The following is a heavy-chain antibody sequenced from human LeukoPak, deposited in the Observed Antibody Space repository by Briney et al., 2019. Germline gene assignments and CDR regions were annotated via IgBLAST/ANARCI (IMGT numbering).Heavy chain of an antibody. Sequence: GESLKISCKGSGYTFTDYWIGRVRQMAGKGLEWMGIIYPGDSDTRYSPSFQGQVTISADKSINTAYLQWSSLRASDSAMYYCVRGGSYLTWGQGTLVTVSS. V-gene: IGHV5-51*01. CDR1: GYTFTDYW. CDR3: VRGGSYLT. J-gene: IGHJ5*02. CDR2: IYPGDSDT. D-gene: IGHD1-26*01.